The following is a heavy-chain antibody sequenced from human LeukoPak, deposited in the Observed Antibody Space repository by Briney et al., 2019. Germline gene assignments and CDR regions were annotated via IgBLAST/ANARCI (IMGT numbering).Heavy chain of an antibody. CDR3: ARHISGWYLDS. V-gene: IGHV5-51*01. CDR1: GYSFTTYW. J-gene: IGHJ4*02. Sequence: GESLKISCKGSGYSFTTYWIGWVRQMPGKGLEWMGIIYPGDSDTRYSPSFQGQVTISADKPISTAYLQWSSLKASDTAIYYCARHISGWYLDSWGQGTLVTVSS. CDR2: IYPGDSDT. D-gene: IGHD6-19*01.